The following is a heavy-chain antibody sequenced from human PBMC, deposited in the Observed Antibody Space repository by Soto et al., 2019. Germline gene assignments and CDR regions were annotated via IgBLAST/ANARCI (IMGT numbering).Heavy chain of an antibody. CDR1: GGTFGSYA. D-gene: IGHD2-2*01. CDR2: IIPILNSP. CDR3: AREXPYCTSATCPKFYDMDV. V-gene: IGHV1-69*13. Sequence: SVKVSCKASGGTFGSYAITWVRRAPGQGLEWLGGIIPILNSPAYAQKFQARVVITADEITNTAYMELNSLRFDDTAVYYCAREXPYCTSATCPKFYDMDVWGQGTTVTVSS. J-gene: IGHJ6*02.